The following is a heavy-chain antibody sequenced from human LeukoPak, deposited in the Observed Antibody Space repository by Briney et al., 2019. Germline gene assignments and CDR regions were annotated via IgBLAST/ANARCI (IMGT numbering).Heavy chain of an antibody. CDR2: ISAYNGNT. J-gene: IGHJ5*02. CDR1: GYTFTSYG. V-gene: IGHV1-18*01. CDR3: ARDDDKRWVSWFDP. Sequence: ASVKVSCKASGYTFTSYGISWARQAPGQGLEWMGWISAYNGNTNYAQKLQGRVTMTTDTSTSTAYMELRSLRSDDTAVYYCARDDDKRWVSWFDPWGQGTLVTVSS. D-gene: IGHD4-23*01.